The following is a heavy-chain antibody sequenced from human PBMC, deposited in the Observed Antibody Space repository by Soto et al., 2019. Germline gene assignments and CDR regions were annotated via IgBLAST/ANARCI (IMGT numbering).Heavy chain of an antibody. V-gene: IGHV3-30-3*01. Sequence: QVQLVESGGGVVQPGRSLRLSCAASGFTFSSYAMHWVRQAPGKGLEWVAVISYDGSNKYYADSVKGRFTISRDNSKNTLYLQMNSLRAEDTAVYYCAKDRGGYSYGGYYFDYWGQGTLVTVSS. CDR3: AKDRGGYSYGGYYFDY. D-gene: IGHD5-18*01. J-gene: IGHJ4*02. CDR2: ISYDGSNK. CDR1: GFTFSSYA.